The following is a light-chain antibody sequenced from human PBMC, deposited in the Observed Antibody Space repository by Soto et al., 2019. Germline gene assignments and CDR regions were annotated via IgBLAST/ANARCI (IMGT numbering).Light chain of an antibody. CDR1: SSDVGGNNF. V-gene: IGLV2-14*01. J-gene: IGLJ3*02. Sequence: QSALTQPASVAGSPGQSITISCTGTSSDVGGNNFVSWYQQHPGKAPKHMIYEVSNRPSGVSSRFTGSKSGNTASLTISGLLAEVEADYYFNSYSRSSTRVFGGGTKLTVL. CDR3: NSYSRSSTRV. CDR2: EVS.